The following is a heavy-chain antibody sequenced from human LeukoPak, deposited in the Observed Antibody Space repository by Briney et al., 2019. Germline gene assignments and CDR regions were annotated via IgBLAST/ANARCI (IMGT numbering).Heavy chain of an antibody. CDR2: ISYDGSNK. Sequence: GGSLRLSCAASGFTFSSYAMHWVRQAPGKGLEWVAVISYDGSNKYYADSVKGRFTISRDNSKNTLYLQMNSLRAEDTAVYYCAKDRIRGSIVLMVYPVDYWGQGTLVTVSS. V-gene: IGHV3-30-3*01. CDR3: AKDRIRGSIVLMVYPVDY. CDR1: GFTFSSYA. J-gene: IGHJ4*02. D-gene: IGHD2-8*01.